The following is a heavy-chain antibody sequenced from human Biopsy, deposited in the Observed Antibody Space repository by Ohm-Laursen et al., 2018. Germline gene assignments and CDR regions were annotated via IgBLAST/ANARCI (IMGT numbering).Heavy chain of an antibody. CDR2: IIPLFGAP. D-gene: IGHD4-17*01. CDR3: ARLAQIYGDSPFDP. Sequence: ASVKVSCKASGAIFSNYAITWVRQAPGQGLEWMGGIIPLFGAPNYAQKFQGRLAITADESKSTTYMELSSLRSEDTAVYYCARLAQIYGDSPFDPWGQGTLVTVSS. CDR1: GAIFSNYA. V-gene: IGHV1-69*13. J-gene: IGHJ5*02.